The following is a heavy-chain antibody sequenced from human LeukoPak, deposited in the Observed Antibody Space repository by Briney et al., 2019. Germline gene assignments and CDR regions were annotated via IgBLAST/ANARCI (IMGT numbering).Heavy chain of an antibody. D-gene: IGHD6-19*01. V-gene: IGHV3-74*01. CDR3: ARAGASGWYAAGWFDP. Sequence: PGGSLRLSCAASGFPFNNYWMHWVRQAPGKGLVWASSINTDGRTTRYAASVQGRFTISRDNAKNTLYLQMNSLRDDDTAVYYCARAGASGWYAAGWFDPWGQGTLVTVSS. J-gene: IGHJ5*02. CDR2: INTDGRTT. CDR1: GFPFNNYW.